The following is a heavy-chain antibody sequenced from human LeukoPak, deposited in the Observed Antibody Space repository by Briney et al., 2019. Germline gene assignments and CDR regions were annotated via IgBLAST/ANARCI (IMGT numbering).Heavy chain of an antibody. V-gene: IGHV3-21*01. D-gene: IGHD2-2*01. CDR2: ISSSSSYI. CDR3: ARAVHSRSTSYIDP. CDR1: GFTFISYS. J-gene: IGHJ5*02. Sequence: GESLSLSCAASGFTFISYSMNWVRQAPGKGLEWVSSISSSSSYIYYADSVKGRFTISRDNAKNSLYLQMNSLRAEDTAVYYCARAVHSRSTSYIDPWGQGTLVTVSS.